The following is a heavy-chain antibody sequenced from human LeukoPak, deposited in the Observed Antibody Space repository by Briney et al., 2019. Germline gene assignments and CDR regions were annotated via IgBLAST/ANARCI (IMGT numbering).Heavy chain of an antibody. Sequence: GASVNVSCTASGGTFSSYAISWVRQAPGQGLEWMGGIIPIFGTANYAQKFQGRVTITADESTSTAYMELSSLRSEDTAVYYCARDHRSGRATTSGVLDYWGQGTLVTVSS. J-gene: IGHJ4*02. CDR2: IIPIFGTA. CDR3: ARDHRSGRATTSGVLDY. D-gene: IGHD1-26*01. V-gene: IGHV1-69*13. CDR1: GGTFSSYA.